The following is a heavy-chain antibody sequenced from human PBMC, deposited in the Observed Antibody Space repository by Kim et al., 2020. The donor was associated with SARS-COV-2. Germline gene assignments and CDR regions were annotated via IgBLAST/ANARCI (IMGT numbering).Heavy chain of an antibody. V-gene: IGHV3-23*01. Sequence: GGSLRLSCAASGFTFSSFAMSWVRQAPGKGLEWVSAISDSGGSTYYADSVKGRFTISRDNSKNTLYLQMNSLRAEDTAVYYCAKDLGYCSSTSCYPPYGMDGWGQGTTVTLS. D-gene: IGHD2-2*03. CDR2: ISDSGGST. CDR1: GFTFSSFA. J-gene: IGHJ6*02. CDR3: AKDLGYCSSTSCYPPYGMDG.